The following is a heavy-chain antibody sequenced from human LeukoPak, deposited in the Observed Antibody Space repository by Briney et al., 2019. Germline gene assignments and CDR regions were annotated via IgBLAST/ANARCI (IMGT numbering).Heavy chain of an antibody. D-gene: IGHD2-15*01. CDR3: AREGTLNCSGGSCYGGNWFDP. V-gene: IGHV1-46*01. CDR2: INPSGGST. CDR1: GYTFTSCY. Sequence: ASVKVSCKASGYTFTSCYMHWVRQAPGQGLVWMGIINPSGGSTSYAQKFQGRVTMTRDTSTSTVYMELSSLRSEDTAVYYCAREGTLNCSGGSCYGGNWFDPWGQGTLVTVSS. J-gene: IGHJ5*02.